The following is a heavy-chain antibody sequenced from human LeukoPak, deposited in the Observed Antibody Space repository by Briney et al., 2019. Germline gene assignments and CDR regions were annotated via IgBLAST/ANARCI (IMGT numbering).Heavy chain of an antibody. V-gene: IGHV3-48*01. CDR2: ISSSSSTI. J-gene: IGHJ4*02. D-gene: IGHD3-22*01. CDR3: AREGYDSSGYYYVLFDY. CDR1: GFTFSSYS. Sequence: GGSLRLSCAASGFTFSSYSMNWVRQAPGKGLEWVSYISSSSSTIYYADSVKGRFTISRDNAKNSLYLQMNSLRAEDTAVYYCAREGYDSSGYYYVLFDYWGQGTLVTVS.